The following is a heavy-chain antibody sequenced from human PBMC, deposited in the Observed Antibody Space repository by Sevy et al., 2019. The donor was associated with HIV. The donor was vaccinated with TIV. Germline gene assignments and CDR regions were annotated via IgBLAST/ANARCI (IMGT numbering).Heavy chain of an antibody. CDR3: AAGGTSRFDP. CDR1: GFTFTSSA. Sequence: ASVKVSCKASGFTFTSSAVQWVRQARGQRLEWMGWIVVGSGNTNYPQKFQESVTITRDMSTTTAYMELSSLRSEDTAVYYCAAGGTSRFDPWGQGTLVTVSS. V-gene: IGHV1-58*01. J-gene: IGHJ5*02. CDR2: IVVGSGNT.